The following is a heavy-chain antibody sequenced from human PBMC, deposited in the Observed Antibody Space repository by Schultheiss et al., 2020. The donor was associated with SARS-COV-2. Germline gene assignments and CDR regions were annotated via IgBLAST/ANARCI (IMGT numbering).Heavy chain of an antibody. Sequence: SETLSLTCAVYGGSFSGYYWSWIRQPPGKGLEWIGEINHSGSTNYNPSLKSRVTISVDTSKNQFSLKLSSVTAADMAVYYCARVSIFGVVNDYYYYYYMDVWGKGTTVTVSS. D-gene: IGHD3-3*01. CDR2: INHSGST. CDR1: GGSFSGYY. J-gene: IGHJ6*03. CDR3: ARVSIFGVVNDYYYYYYMDV. V-gene: IGHV4-34*01.